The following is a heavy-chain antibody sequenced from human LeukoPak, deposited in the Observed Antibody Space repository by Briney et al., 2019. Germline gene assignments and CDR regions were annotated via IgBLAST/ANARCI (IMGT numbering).Heavy chain of an antibody. D-gene: IGHD2-8*01. J-gene: IGHJ6*03. CDR1: GGSFSGYY. Sequence: PSETLSLTCAVYGGSFSGYYWSWIRQPPGKGLEWIGEINHSGGTNYNPSLKSRVAISVDTSKNQFSLKLSSVTAADTAVYYCARGSRYCTNGVCYNLYYYYYMDVWGKGTTVTVSS. CDR2: INHSGGT. V-gene: IGHV4-34*01. CDR3: ARGSRYCTNGVCYNLYYYYYMDV.